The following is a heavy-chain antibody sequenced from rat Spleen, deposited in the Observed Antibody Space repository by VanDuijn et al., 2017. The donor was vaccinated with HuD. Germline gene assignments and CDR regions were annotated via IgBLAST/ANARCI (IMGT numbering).Heavy chain of an antibody. J-gene: IGHJ2*01. CDR2: ISYDGSST. CDR1: GFTFNNYW. CDR3: ATQSIIRVPLSDY. V-gene: IGHV5-31*01. D-gene: IGHD4-3*01. Sequence: EVQLVESGGGLVQPGRSLKLSCVASGFTFNNYWMTWIRQPPGKGLEWVATISYDGSSTYYRDSVKGRFTISRDNAKSTLYLQMDSLRSEDTATYYCATQSIIRVPLSDYWGQGVMVTVSS.